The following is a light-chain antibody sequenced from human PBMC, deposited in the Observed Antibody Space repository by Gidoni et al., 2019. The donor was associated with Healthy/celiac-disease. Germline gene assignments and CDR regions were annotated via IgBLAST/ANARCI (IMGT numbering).Light chain of an antibody. CDR3: QQFNSYPLAT. CDR2: DAS. V-gene: IGKV1-13*02. CDR1: KGISSA. Sequence: AIQLTQSPSSLSASVGDRVTITCRASKGISSALAWYQPKPGKAPKLLIYDASSLESGVPSRFSGSGSGTDFTLTISSLQPEDFATYYCQQFNSYPLATFGPGTKVDIK. J-gene: IGKJ3*01.